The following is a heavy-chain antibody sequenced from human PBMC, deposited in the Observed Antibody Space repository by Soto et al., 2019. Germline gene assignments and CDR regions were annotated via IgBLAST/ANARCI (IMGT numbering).Heavy chain of an antibody. V-gene: IGHV4-34*12. J-gene: IGHJ4*02. CDR2: VIHGGNT. Sequence: PSETLSLTCAVYGGSFSGHYWTWIRQPPGKGLEWIGEVIHGGNTNYNPSLKSRVTISTDTGRKQFSLKVNSVTAADTAAYYCVLRVGGIYQHYFDYSGQGTLFTVSS. CDR1: GGSFSGHY. D-gene: IGHD1-26*01. CDR3: VLRVGGIYQHYFDY.